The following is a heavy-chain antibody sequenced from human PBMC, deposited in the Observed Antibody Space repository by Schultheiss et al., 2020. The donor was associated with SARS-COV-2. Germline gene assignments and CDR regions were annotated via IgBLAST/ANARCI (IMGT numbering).Heavy chain of an antibody. CDR1: GFTFSSYA. Sequence: GGSLRLSCAASGFTFSSYAMSWVRQAPGKGLEWVSGISGSGGSTYYADSVKGRFTISRDNSKNTLYLQMNSLRADDTAVYYCARDLGVDTAIEWYFDLWGRGALVTVSS. CDR2: ISGSGGST. D-gene: IGHD5-18*01. V-gene: IGHV3-23*01. CDR3: ARDLGVDTAIEWYFDL. J-gene: IGHJ2*01.